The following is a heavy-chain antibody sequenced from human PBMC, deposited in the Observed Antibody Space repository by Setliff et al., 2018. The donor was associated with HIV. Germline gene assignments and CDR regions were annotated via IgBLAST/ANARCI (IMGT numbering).Heavy chain of an antibody. V-gene: IGHV3-30*01. D-gene: IGHD2-15*01. Sequence: GSLRLSCAASGFIFSSYAMHWVRQAPGKGLEWVAVMSYDGNNKYYADSVKGRFTISRDNSKNTLYLQMNSLRAEDTAVYYCARGSDCSGGSCAGGAFDVWGQGTTVTVSS. CDR3: ARGSDCSGGSCAGGAFDV. J-gene: IGHJ3*01. CDR2: MSYDGNNK. CDR1: GFIFSSYA.